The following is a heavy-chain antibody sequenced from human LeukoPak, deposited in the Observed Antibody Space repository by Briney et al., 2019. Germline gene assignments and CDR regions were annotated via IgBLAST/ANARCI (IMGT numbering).Heavy chain of an antibody. J-gene: IGHJ4*02. V-gene: IGHV3-48*04. Sequence: PGGSLRLSCAASGFPFNDYSMNWVRQAPGRGLEWISYIGISNGNTKYADSVKGRFTISGDNAKNSLYLQMNNLRVEDTAVYYCARDHNYAFDNWGQGTLVTVSS. CDR2: IGISNGNT. CDR1: GFPFNDYS. CDR3: ARDHNYAFDN. D-gene: IGHD1-1*01.